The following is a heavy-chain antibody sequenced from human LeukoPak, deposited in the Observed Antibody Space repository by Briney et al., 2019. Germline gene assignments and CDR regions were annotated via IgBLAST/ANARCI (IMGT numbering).Heavy chain of an antibody. CDR3: ASLDPGDAFDI. CDR1: GYTFTSYY. J-gene: IGHJ3*02. V-gene: IGHV1-46*01. CDR2: INPSGGST. Sequence: GASVTVSCKASGYTFTSYYMHWVRQAPGQGLEWMGIINPSGGSTSYAQKFQGRVTMTRDTSTSTVYMELSSLRSEDTAVYYCASLDPGDAFDIWGQGTMVTVSS.